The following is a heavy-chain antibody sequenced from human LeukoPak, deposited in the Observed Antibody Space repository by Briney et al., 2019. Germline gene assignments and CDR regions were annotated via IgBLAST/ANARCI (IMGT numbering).Heavy chain of an antibody. CDR2: IWATGST. CDR3: ARVRGYSHYVGNFDL. CDR1: GGSITSHY. V-gene: IGHV4-4*07. D-gene: IGHD4-11*01. Sequence: PSETLSLTCTVSGGSITSHYWSWIRQPAGKRLEWIGRIWATGSTVDNPSFRSRLTLSIDKSKSQLSLKLTSMTAADSAVYYCARVRGYSHYVGNFDLWGYGVPVTASS. J-gene: IGHJ2*01.